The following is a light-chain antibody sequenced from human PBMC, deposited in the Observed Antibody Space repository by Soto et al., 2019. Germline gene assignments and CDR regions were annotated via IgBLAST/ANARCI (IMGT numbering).Light chain of an antibody. CDR3: CSYVGATTYV. J-gene: IGLJ1*01. CDR2: EGI. CDR1: SSTIGGYNV. V-gene: IGLV2-23*01. Sequence: QASRTEPASVSGSPGQSITISCSGTSSTIGGYNVVSWYQQHPGNAPKVIVYEGIKRPSGVSARFSGSTSGSTASLTISGLQAEDEAEYFCCSYVGATTYVFGSGTKVTVL.